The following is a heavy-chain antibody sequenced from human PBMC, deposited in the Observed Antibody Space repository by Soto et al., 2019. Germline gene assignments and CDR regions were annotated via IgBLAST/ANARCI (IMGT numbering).Heavy chain of an antibody. V-gene: IGHV6-1*01. Sequence: SQTLSLTCALSGDSVSSNSAAWNWIRQSPSRGLEWLGRTYYRSKWYNDYAVSVKSRITINPDTSKNQFSLQLNSVTPEDTAVYYCARVPMTTVKTKRAFDIWAQGTTVTVSS. CDR1: GDSVSSNSAA. CDR2: TYYRSKWYN. J-gene: IGHJ3*02. CDR3: ARVPMTTVKTKRAFDI. D-gene: IGHD4-17*01.